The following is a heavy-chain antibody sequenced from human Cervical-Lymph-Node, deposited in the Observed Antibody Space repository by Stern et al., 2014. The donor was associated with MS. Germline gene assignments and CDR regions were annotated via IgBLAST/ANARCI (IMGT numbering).Heavy chain of an antibody. Sequence: VQLVKSGAEVKKPGASVKVSCKAFGYTFTSNKMHWVRQAPGKGLEWMGIINPGGGSTRYAQKLQGRVTMTRDTSTSTVYMELTSLRSEDTAVYSCARDNGGWSVDSWGQGTLVIVSS. CDR1: GYTFTSNK. D-gene: IGHD6-19*01. V-gene: IGHV1-46*01. CDR3: ARDNGGWSVDS. CDR2: INPGGGST. J-gene: IGHJ4*02.